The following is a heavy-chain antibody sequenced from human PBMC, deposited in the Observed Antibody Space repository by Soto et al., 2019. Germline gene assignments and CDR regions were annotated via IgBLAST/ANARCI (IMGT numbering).Heavy chain of an antibody. Sequence: SETMSLTCTVSGDYISADDWSWIRQSPGKGLEWIGFIYYGGSTNYNPSLKSRVTISVDTPKNQFSLKLSSVTAADTAVYYCAKNWNWGSLVHWGQGTLVTVSS. J-gene: IGHJ4*02. D-gene: IGHD7-27*01. CDR1: GDYISADD. CDR2: IYYGGST. V-gene: IGHV4-59*08. CDR3: AKNWNWGSLVH.